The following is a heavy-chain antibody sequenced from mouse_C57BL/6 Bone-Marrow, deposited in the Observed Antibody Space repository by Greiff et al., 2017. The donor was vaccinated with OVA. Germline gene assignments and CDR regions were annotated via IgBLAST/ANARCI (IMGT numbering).Heavy chain of an antibody. V-gene: IGHV14-4*01. CDR1: GFNIKDDY. Sequence: EVQLQQSGAELVRPGASVKLSCTASGFNIKDDYMHWVKQRPEQGLEWIGWIDPENGDTEYASKFQGKATITADTSSNTAYLQLSSLTSEDTAVYYCTRQLPVADWGQGTLVTVSA. D-gene: IGHD3-2*01. J-gene: IGHJ3*01. CDR2: IDPENGDT. CDR3: TRQLPVAD.